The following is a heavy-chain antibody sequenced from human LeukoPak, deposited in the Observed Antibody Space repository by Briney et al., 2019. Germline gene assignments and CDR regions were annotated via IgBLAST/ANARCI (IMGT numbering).Heavy chain of an antibody. J-gene: IGHJ4*02. CDR2: IKQDGSEK. D-gene: IGHD3-3*01. CDR3: ARDRNTDFWSGYYTNYFDY. V-gene: IGHV3-7*01. Sequence: GSLRLSCAASGFTFSTYWMTWVRQAPGKGLEWVANIKQDGSEKYYVDSVEGRFTISRDNAKNSLYLQMNSLRDEDTAVYYCARDRNTDFWSGYYTNYFDYWGQGTLVTVSS. CDR1: GFTFSTYW.